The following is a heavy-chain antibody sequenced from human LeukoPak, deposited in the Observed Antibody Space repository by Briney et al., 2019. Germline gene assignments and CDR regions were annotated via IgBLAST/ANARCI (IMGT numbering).Heavy chain of an antibody. Sequence: ASVKVSCKASGYTFTGYYMHWVRQAPGQGLEWMGWINPNSGGTNYAQKFQGRVTMTTDTSTSTAYMELRSLRSDDTAVYYCARIMSTVPYDAFDIWGQGTMVTVSS. D-gene: IGHD3-16*01. CDR2: INPNSGGT. CDR1: GYTFTGYY. CDR3: ARIMSTVPYDAFDI. J-gene: IGHJ3*02. V-gene: IGHV1-2*02.